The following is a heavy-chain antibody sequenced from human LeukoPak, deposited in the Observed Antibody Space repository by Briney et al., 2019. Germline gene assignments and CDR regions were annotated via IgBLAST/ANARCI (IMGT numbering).Heavy chain of an antibody. Sequence: DSVKGRFTVSRDNSKNTLYLQMKSLRAEDTAVYYCARVYYSSSYDYWYFDLWGRGTLVTVSS. D-gene: IGHD6-13*01. V-gene: IGHV3-30*01. J-gene: IGHJ2*01. CDR3: ARVYYSSSYDYWYFDL.